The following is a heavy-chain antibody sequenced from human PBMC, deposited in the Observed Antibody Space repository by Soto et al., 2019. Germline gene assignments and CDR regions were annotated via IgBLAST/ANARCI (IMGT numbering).Heavy chain of an antibody. CDR3: AKATDFYDGSGFPLDFDY. CDR1: GFTFSSYA. V-gene: IGHV3-23*01. Sequence: PGGSLRLSCAASGFTFSSYAMSWVRQAPGKGLEWVSAISGSGGSTYYADSVKGRFTISRDNSKNTLYLQMNSLRAEDTAVYYWAKATDFYDGSGFPLDFDYWGQGTLVTVSS. CDR2: ISGSGGST. J-gene: IGHJ4*02. D-gene: IGHD3-22*01.